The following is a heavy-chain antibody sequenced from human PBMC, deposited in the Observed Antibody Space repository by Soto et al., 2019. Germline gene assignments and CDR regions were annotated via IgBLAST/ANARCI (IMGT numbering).Heavy chain of an antibody. V-gene: IGHV1-69*13. CDR3: ARRPPNYYYYGMDV. CDR2: IIPIFGTA. D-gene: IGHD2-8*01. J-gene: IGHJ6*02. Sequence: SVKVSCKASGGTFSSYAISCVLQSPGQGLEWMGGIIPIFGTANYAQKFQGRVTITADESTSTAYMELSSLRSEDTAVYYCARRPPNYYYYGMDVWGQGTTVTVSS. CDR1: GGTFSSYA.